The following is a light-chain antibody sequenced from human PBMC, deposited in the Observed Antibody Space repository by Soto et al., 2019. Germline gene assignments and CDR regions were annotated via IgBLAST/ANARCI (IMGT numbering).Light chain of an antibody. CDR3: QQTYDTPG. CDR2: AAS. CDR1: QSINSY. Sequence: DIPMTQSPSSLSASVGDRVSITCRASQSINSYLNWYQQKPGKAPKLLIFAASSLQSGVPSRFSGCGSGTDFTLTISSLQPEDFATYYCQQTYDTPGFGQGTTVEIK. J-gene: IGKJ1*01. V-gene: IGKV1-39*01.